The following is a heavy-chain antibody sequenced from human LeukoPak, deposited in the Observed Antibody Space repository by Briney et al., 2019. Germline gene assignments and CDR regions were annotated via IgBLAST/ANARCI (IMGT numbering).Heavy chain of an antibody. Sequence: GGSLRLSCSGSGFTFSAYEMTWVRQAPGKGLEWVSYISTSGSTFSYADSVKGRFTISRDNDKDSLYLQLNSLRGEDTAIYYCARELGARYFDRWGRGTLVTVSS. CDR3: ARELGARYFDR. V-gene: IGHV3-48*03. D-gene: IGHD1-26*01. CDR1: GFTFSAYE. J-gene: IGHJ2*01. CDR2: ISTSGSTF.